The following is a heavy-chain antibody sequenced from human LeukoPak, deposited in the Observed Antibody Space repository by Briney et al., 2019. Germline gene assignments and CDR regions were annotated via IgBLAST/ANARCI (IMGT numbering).Heavy chain of an antibody. Sequence: GRTLRLSCEASGFTLDNYWMSWVRQAPGKGLEWVANIKQDGREKYYVDSVKGRFTISRDNAKNALFLQMNSLGAEDTAVYYCAVYSSGGYNTFDIWGQGTMVTVSS. CDR3: AVYSSGGYNTFDI. D-gene: IGHD6-19*01. CDR1: GFTLDNYW. J-gene: IGHJ3*02. V-gene: IGHV3-7*01. CDR2: IKQDGREK.